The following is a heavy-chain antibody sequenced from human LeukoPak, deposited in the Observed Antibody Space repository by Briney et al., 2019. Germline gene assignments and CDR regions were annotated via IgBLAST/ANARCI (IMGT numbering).Heavy chain of an antibody. V-gene: IGHV4-4*07. J-gene: IGHJ5*02. CDR1: GSSISSYY. Sequence: SETLSLTCSVSGSSISSYYWSWVRQPAGKGLEWIGRIYSTGSTNYSPSLKSRVTVSVDTSKNQFSLKLSSVTAADTGVYFCARQQSDTSLFDPWGQGTLVTVSS. D-gene: IGHD2-21*02. CDR3: ARQQSDTSLFDP. CDR2: IYSTGST.